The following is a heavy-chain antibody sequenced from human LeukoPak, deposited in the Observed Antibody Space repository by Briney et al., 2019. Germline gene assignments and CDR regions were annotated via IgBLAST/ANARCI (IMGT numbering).Heavy chain of an antibody. Sequence: GGSLRLSCAASGFTFSSYGMHWVRQAPGKGLEWVAVISYDGSNKYYADSAKGRFTISRDNSKNTLYLQMNSLRAEDTAVYYRAKGYCSGGSCYQKYYYYYGMDVWGQGTTVTVSS. J-gene: IGHJ6*02. V-gene: IGHV3-30*18. D-gene: IGHD2-15*01. CDR1: GFTFSSYG. CDR3: AKGYCSGGSCYQKYYYYYGMDV. CDR2: ISYDGSNK.